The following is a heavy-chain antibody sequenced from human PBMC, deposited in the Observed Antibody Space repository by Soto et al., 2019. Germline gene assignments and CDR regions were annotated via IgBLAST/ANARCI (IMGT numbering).Heavy chain of an antibody. CDR3: AAEGAYGGNPEVKYYYYGMDV. CDR1: GFTFTSSA. CDR2: IVVGSGNT. V-gene: IGHV1-58*01. Sequence: GASVKVSCKASGFTFTSSAVQWVRQARGQRLEWIGWIVVGSGNTNYAQKFQERVTITRDMSTSTAYMELSSLRSEDTAVYYRAAEGAYGGNPEVKYYYYGMDVWGQGTTVTVSS. D-gene: IGHD4-17*01. J-gene: IGHJ6*02.